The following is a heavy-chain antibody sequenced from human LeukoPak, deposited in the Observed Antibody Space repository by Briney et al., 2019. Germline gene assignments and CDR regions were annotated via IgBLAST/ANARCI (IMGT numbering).Heavy chain of an antibody. CDR3: ATVERLTGYSYGYLYYFDY. Sequence: SETLSLTCTVSGGSISSHYWSWIRQPPGEGLEWIAYISYSGSTNYNPSLKSRVTISVDTSKNQFSLTLNSVTAADTAVYYCATVERLTGYSYGYLYYFDYWGQGTLVTVSS. CDR1: GGSISSHY. D-gene: IGHD5-18*01. V-gene: IGHV4-59*11. J-gene: IGHJ4*02. CDR2: ISYSGST.